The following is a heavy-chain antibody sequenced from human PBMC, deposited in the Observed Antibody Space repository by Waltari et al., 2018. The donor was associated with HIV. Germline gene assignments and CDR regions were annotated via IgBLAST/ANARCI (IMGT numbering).Heavy chain of an antibody. CDR2: IIALNGKP. D-gene: IGHD4-17*01. CDR1: GVTSHTYP. CDR3: ARGKLMTTFDD. V-gene: IGHV1-69*12. Sequence: QVQLLQSGAEVKKPGSSVKVSCKTSGVTSHTYPISWLRQAPGQGPEWMGGIIALNGKPEYAQKFEGRMTITADEATSTTYMEMSGLRSEDTAMYFCARGKLMTTFDDWGQGTLVIVSS. J-gene: IGHJ4*02.